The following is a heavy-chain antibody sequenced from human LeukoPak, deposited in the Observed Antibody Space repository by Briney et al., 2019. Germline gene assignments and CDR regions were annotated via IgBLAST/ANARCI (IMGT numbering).Heavy chain of an antibody. CDR3: ARGGRGAADGTC. V-gene: IGHV1-69*04. D-gene: IGHD6-13*01. J-gene: IGHJ4*02. Sequence: ASVKVSCKASGGTFSSYAISWVRQAPGQVLVWMGRIIPILGIANYAQKFQGRVTITADKSTSTAYMELSSLRSEDTAVYYCARGGRGAADGTCWGQGTLVTVSS. CDR2: IIPILGIA. CDR1: GGTFSSYA.